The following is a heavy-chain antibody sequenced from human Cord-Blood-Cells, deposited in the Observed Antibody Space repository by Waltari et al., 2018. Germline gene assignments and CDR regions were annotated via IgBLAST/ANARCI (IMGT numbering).Heavy chain of an antibody. V-gene: IGHV1-3*01. CDR2: INAGNGNT. Sequence: QVQLVQSGAEVKKPGASVKVSCKASGYTFTSYAMHWVRQAPGQRLEWMGWINAGNGNTKYSQKFQGRVTITRDTSASTAYMELSSLRSEDTAVYYCARGRGLSPTFSSGSFPNDYWGQGTLVTVSS. CDR1: GYTFTSYA. CDR3: ARGRGLSPTFSSGSFPNDY. J-gene: IGHJ4*02. D-gene: IGHD1-26*01.